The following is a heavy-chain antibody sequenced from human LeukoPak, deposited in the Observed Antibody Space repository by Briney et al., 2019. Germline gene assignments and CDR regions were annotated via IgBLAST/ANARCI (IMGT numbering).Heavy chain of an antibody. J-gene: IGHJ4*02. D-gene: IGHD2-2*01. CDR3: ARDKVGSTVVVPAFDY. CDR1: GFTFSSYT. Sequence: GGSLTLSCAASGFTFSSYTMNWVRQAPGKGLEWVSFISGSSSYIYYADSVKGRFTISRDNAKNSLYLQMSSLRAEDTAVYYCARDKVGSTVVVPAFDYWGQGTLVTVSS. CDR2: ISGSSSYI. V-gene: IGHV3-21*01.